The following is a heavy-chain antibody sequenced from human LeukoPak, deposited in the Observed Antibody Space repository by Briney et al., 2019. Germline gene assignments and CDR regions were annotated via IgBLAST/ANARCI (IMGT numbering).Heavy chain of an antibody. CDR3: ARASSGYGFYSNY. CDR2: ITSSSNSI. CDR1: GFNFSTYT. J-gene: IGHJ4*02. Sequence: PGGSLRLSCAASGFNFSTYTMNWVCQAPGKGLEWLSYITSSSNSIYYADSVKGRFTISRDNAKNSLYLQMDSLRAEDTAVYYCARASSGYGFYSNYWGQGTLVTVSS. D-gene: IGHD3-22*01. V-gene: IGHV3-48*01.